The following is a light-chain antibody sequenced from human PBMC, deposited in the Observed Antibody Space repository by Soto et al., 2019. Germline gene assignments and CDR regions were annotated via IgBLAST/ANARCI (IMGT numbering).Light chain of an antibody. Sequence: QSVLTQPPPASGTPGQRVTISCSGGSSNIGINAVNWYQDVPGTAPKLLIYNNDRRPSGVPDRFSASKSGTSASLAISGLQSAEEADYYCSTWDDSLDGPVFGGGTKVTVL. CDR2: NND. CDR3: STWDDSLDGPV. CDR1: SSNIGINA. V-gene: IGLV1-44*01. J-gene: IGLJ2*01.